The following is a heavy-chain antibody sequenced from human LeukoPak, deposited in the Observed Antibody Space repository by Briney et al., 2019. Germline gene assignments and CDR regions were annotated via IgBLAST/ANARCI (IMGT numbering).Heavy chain of an antibody. CDR3: ARDRKIIVGLFDY. V-gene: IGHV3-30*19. CDR1: GFTFSSYG. CDR2: IWYDGSNK. D-gene: IGHD2-2*01. J-gene: IGHJ4*02. Sequence: GGSLRLSCAASGFTFSSYGMHWVRQAPGKGLEWVAVIWYDGSNKYYADSVKGRFTISRDNSKNTLYLQMNSLRAEDTAVYYCARDRKIIVGLFDYWGQGTLVTVSS.